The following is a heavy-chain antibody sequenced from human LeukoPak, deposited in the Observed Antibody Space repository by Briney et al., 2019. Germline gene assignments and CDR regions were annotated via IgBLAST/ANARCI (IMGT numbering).Heavy chain of an antibody. CDR2: IIPIFGTA. CDR3: ARVVDITGNFAAFDI. J-gene: IGHJ3*02. V-gene: IGHV1-69*05. Sequence: GASVKVSCKASGGTFSSYAISWVRQAPGQGLEWMGGIIPIFGTANYAQKFQGRVTITTDESTSTAYMELSSLRSEDTAVYYCARVVDITGNFAAFDIWGQGTMVTVSS. D-gene: IGHD1-20*01. CDR1: GGTFSSYA.